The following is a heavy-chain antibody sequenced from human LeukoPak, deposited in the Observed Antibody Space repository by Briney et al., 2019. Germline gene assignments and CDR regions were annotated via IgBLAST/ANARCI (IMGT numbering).Heavy chain of an antibody. CDR3: AREYSSSSGRRAFDF. CDR1: GGSISSYY. Sequence: SETLSLTCTVSGGSISSYYWNWIRPPAGKGLEWIGYIYYSGSTNYNPSLKSRVTTLVDTSKNQFSLRLSSVTAADTAVYYCAREYSSSSGRRAFDFWGQGTMVTVSS. J-gene: IGHJ3*01. CDR2: IYYSGST. D-gene: IGHD6-6*01. V-gene: IGHV4-59*08.